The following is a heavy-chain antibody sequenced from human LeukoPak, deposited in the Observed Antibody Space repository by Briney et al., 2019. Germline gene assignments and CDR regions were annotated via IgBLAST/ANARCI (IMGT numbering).Heavy chain of an antibody. CDR3: AKATPPNYYDSSGSTDY. D-gene: IGHD3-22*01. J-gene: IGHJ4*02. CDR2: ISGSGGST. Sequence: TGGSLRLSCAASGFTFSSYAMSWVRQAPGKGLEWVSAISGSGGSTYYADSVKGRFTISRDNSKNTLYLQMNSLRAEDTAVYYCAKATPPNYYDSSGSTDYWGQGTLVTVSS. V-gene: IGHV3-23*01. CDR1: GFTFSSYA.